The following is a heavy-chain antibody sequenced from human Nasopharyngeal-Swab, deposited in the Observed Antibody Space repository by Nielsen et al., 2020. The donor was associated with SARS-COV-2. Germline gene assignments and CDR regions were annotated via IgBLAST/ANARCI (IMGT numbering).Heavy chain of an antibody. V-gene: IGHV3-7*01. Sequence: GGSLRLSCAVSGFNFSSYSMSWVRQAPGKGLEWLATIKQGGGERYYVDSVKGRLTISSDNAKNSVYLQINSLRAEDTAVYYCARSADIVLMVYAIPRGPFDYWGQGTLVTVSS. J-gene: IGHJ4*02. CDR1: GFNFSSYS. CDR2: IKQGGGER. CDR3: ARSADIVLMVYAIPRGPFDY. D-gene: IGHD2-8*01.